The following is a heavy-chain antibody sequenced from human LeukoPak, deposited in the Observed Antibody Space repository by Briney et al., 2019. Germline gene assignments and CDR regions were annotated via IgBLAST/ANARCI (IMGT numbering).Heavy chain of an antibody. CDR1: GGSFSGYY. Sequence: SETLSLTCAVYGGSFSGYYWSWIRQPPGKGLEWIGEINHSGSTNYNPSLKSRVTISVDTSKNQFSLKLSSVTAADTAVYYCARVGLTGDEGFFLRYGMDVWGQGTTVTVSS. V-gene: IGHV4-34*01. CDR2: INHSGST. D-gene: IGHD3-9*01. CDR3: ARVGLTGDEGFFLRYGMDV. J-gene: IGHJ6*02.